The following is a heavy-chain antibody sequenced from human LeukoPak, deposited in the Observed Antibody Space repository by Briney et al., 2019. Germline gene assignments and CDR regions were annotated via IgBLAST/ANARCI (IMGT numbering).Heavy chain of an antibody. CDR2: IIPIFGTA. J-gene: IGHJ4*02. D-gene: IGHD2-21*02. V-gene: IGHV1-69*05. CDR1: GGTFSSYA. Sequence: ASVKVSCKASGGTFSSYAISWVRQAPGQGLEWMGRIIPIFGTANYAQKFQGRVTITTDESTSTAYMELSCLRSEDTAVYYCARVAYCGGDCYPYFDYWGQGTLVTVSS. CDR3: ARVAYCGGDCYPYFDY.